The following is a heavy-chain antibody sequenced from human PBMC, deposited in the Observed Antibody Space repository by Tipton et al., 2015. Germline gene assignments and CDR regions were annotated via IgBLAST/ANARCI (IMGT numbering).Heavy chain of an antibody. D-gene: IGHD6-25*01. Sequence: SLRLSCSASGFTFSSYAMHWVRQAPGKGLEHVSAISSVGGSTYYADSVKGRFAISRDNAKNTVDLEMETLRAEDTAVYYCTRGSGGTALVPGLDYWGQGALVTVSS. CDR3: TRGSGGTALVPGLDY. CDR2: ISSVGGST. J-gene: IGHJ4*02. V-gene: IGHV3-64*04. CDR1: GFTFSSYA.